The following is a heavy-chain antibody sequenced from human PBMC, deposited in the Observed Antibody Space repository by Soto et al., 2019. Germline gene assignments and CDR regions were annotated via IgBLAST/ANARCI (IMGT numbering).Heavy chain of an antibody. Sequence: TSETPSLTCTFSGGSLSTSRHFWGLIRQPPGKGLEWIGSVYFNGNAYYNPSLKSRVTISVDTSQKQFTLTLSSVTAADTAVYYCTTGGDASKTGYWGQGTLVTVSS. V-gene: IGHV4-39*05. D-gene: IGHD1-1*01. CDR2: VYFNGNA. CDR3: TTGGDASKTGY. CDR1: GGSLSTSRHF. J-gene: IGHJ4*02.